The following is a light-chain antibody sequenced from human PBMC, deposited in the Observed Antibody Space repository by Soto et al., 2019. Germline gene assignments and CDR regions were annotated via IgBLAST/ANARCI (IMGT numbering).Light chain of an antibody. V-gene: IGKV3-11*01. CDR2: DAS. Sequence: LTQSPANLSLSPGERATLSCRASQSVSSYLAWYQQKPGQAPRLLIYDASNRATGIPARFSGSGSGTDFTLTISSLEPEDFAVYYCQQRSNWSWTFGHGSKVDIK. CDR1: QSVSSY. J-gene: IGKJ1*01. CDR3: QQRSNWSWT.